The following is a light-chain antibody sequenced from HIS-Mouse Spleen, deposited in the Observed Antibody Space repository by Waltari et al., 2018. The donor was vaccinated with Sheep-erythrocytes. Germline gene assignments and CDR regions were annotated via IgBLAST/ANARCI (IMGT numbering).Light chain of an antibody. CDR3: CSYAGSSTPWV. CDR2: EGS. Sequence: QSALTQPASVSGSPGQSITISCTGTSSDVGSYNLVSWYQQHPGKAPKVMIYEGSKRPSVVATRFSGSKSGNTASLTISGLQAEDEADYYCCSYAGSSTPWVFGGGTKLTVL. V-gene: IGLV2-23*01. J-gene: IGLJ3*02. CDR1: SSDVGSYNL.